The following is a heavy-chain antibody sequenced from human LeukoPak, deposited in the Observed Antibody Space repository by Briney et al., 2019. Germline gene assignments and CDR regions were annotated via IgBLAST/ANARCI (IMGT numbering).Heavy chain of an antibody. J-gene: IGHJ4*02. D-gene: IGHD6-13*01. CDR1: GGSFSGYY. CDR3: ARRRGSSFPYYFDY. V-gene: IGHV4-34*01. Sequence: SETLSLTCAVYGGSFSGYYWSWIRQPPGKGLEWIGEINHSGSTNYNPSLKSRVTISVDTSKNQFSLKLSSVTAADTAVYYCARRRGSSFPYYFDYWGQGTLVTVSS. CDR2: INHSGST.